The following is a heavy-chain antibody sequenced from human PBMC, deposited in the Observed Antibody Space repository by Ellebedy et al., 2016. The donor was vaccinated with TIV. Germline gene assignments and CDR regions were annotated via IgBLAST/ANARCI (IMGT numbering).Heavy chain of an antibody. Sequence: MPSETLSLTCTVSYDSISSYYWSWIRQPPGKGLEWIGYIYYSGITNYNPSLKSRVTISLDTSKNQLSLKLNYVTAADTAVYYCATGPNQDFFDYWGQGTLVTVSS. CDR3: ATGPNQDFFDY. CDR1: YDSISSYY. D-gene: IGHD1-14*01. CDR2: IYYSGIT. V-gene: IGHV4-59*01. J-gene: IGHJ4*02.